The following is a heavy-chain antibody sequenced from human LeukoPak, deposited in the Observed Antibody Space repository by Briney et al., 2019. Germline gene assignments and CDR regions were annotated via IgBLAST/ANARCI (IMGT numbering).Heavy chain of an antibody. CDR3: AHRHRGVASDI. V-gene: IGHV2-5*01. J-gene: IGHJ3*02. CDR2: IYENDEK. CDR1: GFSFSSGGVG. D-gene: IGHD2-15*01. Sequence: SGPTLVHPRATLRLTCTFSGFSFSSGGVGVGWIRQPPGKALEWLGVIYENDEKLYSSSLQNRLTITKDTSRNQVVLTMANMDPVDTATYYCAHRHRGVASDIWGQGTMVTVSS.